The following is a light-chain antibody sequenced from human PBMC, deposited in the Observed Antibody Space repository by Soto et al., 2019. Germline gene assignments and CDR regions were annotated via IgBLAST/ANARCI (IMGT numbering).Light chain of an antibody. CDR1: RSVSST. Sequence: EIVMTQSPATLSVSPGEGATLSCGASRSVSSTLAWYQQKPRQAPRLLIYGASTRATGIPARFSGSGSGTEFTLTISSLQSEDFAVYYCQEYNNWHPVTFGGGTKVDIK. CDR2: GAS. J-gene: IGKJ4*01. CDR3: QEYNNWHPVT. V-gene: IGKV3-15*01.